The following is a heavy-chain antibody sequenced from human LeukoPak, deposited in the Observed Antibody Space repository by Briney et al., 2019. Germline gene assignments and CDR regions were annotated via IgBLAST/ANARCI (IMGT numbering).Heavy chain of an antibody. V-gene: IGHV4-34*01. CDR3: ARLHFYDFWRGYLNWFDP. D-gene: IGHD3-3*01. CDR1: GGSFSGYY. Sequence: SETLSLTCAVYGGSFSGYYWSWIRQPPGKGLERIGEINHSGSTNYNPSLKSRVTISVDTSKNQFSLKLSSVTAADTAVYYCARLHFYDFWRGYLNWFDPWGQGTLVTVSS. J-gene: IGHJ5*02. CDR2: INHSGST.